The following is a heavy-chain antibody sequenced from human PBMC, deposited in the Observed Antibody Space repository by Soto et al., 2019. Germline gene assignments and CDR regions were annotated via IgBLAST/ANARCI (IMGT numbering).Heavy chain of an antibody. Sequence: QVQLVQSGAEVKKPGSSVKVSCKASGGTFSSYTISWVRQAPGQGLEWMGRIIPILGIANYAQKFQGRVTITADKSTSTAYMELSSLRSEDTAVYYCAREPVQRYCSSTGCYRWFDPWGQGTLVTVSS. V-gene: IGHV1-69*08. CDR3: AREPVQRYCSSTGCYRWFDP. CDR2: IIPILGIA. J-gene: IGHJ5*02. D-gene: IGHD2-2*01. CDR1: GGTFSSYT.